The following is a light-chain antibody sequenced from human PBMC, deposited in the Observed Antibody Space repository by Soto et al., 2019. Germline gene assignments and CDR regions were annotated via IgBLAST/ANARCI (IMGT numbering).Light chain of an antibody. CDR3: QQCNDWPLIT. Sequence: EIVITQSPATLSVSPGERATLSCRASQSVSRDLAWYQQKPGQAPRLLIYGASTRATTIPARFSGSGSGTEFTLTSTRRQSEDFAVYYCQQCNDWPLITFGQVTRL. CDR1: QSVSRD. J-gene: IGKJ5*01. V-gene: IGKV3-15*01. CDR2: GAS.